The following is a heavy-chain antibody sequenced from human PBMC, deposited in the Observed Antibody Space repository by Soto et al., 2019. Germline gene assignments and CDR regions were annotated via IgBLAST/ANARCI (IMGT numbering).Heavy chain of an antibody. D-gene: IGHD6-19*01. CDR2: ISYDGINK. CDR3: AKDRAGQWLVPSFDY. CDR1: GFTFSNYG. Sequence: QVQLVESGGGVVQPGRSLRLSCAASGFTFSNYGMHWVRQAPGKGLEWVAIISYDGINKNYADSVKGRFTISRDNSKNTLYLQMNSLRAEDTAVYYCAKDRAGQWLVPSFDYWGQGTLVTVSS. J-gene: IGHJ4*02. V-gene: IGHV3-30*18.